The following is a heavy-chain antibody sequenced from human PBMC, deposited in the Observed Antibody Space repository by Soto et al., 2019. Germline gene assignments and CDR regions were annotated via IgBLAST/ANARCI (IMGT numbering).Heavy chain of an antibody. CDR2: IIPIFGTA. CDR3: ARDRRHCSSTSCNPNYYYYYGMDV. D-gene: IGHD2-2*01. Sequence: GASVKVSCKASGGTFSSYAISWVRQAPGQGLEWMGGIIPIFGTANYAQKFQGRVTITADESTSTAYMELSSLRSEDTAVYYCARDRRHCSSTSCNPNYYYYYGMDVWGQGTTVTVSS. V-gene: IGHV1-69*13. CDR1: GGTFSSYA. J-gene: IGHJ6*02.